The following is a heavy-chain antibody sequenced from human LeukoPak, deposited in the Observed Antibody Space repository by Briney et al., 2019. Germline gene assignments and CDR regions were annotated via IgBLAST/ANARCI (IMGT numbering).Heavy chain of an antibody. CDR1: GFTFSNAW. D-gene: IGHD3-22*01. CDR3: TTDHGSRGYYPGSLGADDAFDI. V-gene: IGHV3-15*01. J-gene: IGHJ3*02. Sequence: GGSLRLSCAASGFTFSNAWMSWVRQAPGKGLEWVGRIKSKTDGGTTDYAAPVKGRFTISRDDSKNTLYLQINSLKTEDTAVCYCTTDHGSRGYYPGSLGADDAFDIWGQGTMVTVSS. CDR2: IKSKTDGGTT.